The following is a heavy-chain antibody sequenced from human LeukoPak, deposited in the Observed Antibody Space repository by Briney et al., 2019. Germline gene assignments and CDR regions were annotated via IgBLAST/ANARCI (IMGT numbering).Heavy chain of an antibody. J-gene: IGHJ1*01. D-gene: IGHD3-22*01. CDR3: ARDGLEFPRAYYYDSSEAGGEYFQH. CDR1: GYTFTSYG. CDR2: ISAYNGNT. V-gene: IGHV1-18*01. Sequence: ASVKVSCKASGYTFTSYGISWVRQAPGQGLEWMGWISAYNGNTNYAQKLQGRVTMTTDTSTSTAYMELRSLRSDDTAVYYCARDGLEFPRAYYYDSSEAGGEYFQHWGQGTLVTVSS.